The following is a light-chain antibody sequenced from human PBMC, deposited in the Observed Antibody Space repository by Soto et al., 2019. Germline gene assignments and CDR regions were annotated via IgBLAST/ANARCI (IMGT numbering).Light chain of an antibody. CDR1: QSVRNF. Sequence: EIVLTQSPATLSLSPGERATLSCKASQSVRNFLAWYQQKPGQAPRLLIYDASNRASGIPARFSGSGSGTDFILTISSLEPEDFAVYYCQPRSNWPLTFGGGTKVEIK. CDR3: QPRSNWPLT. J-gene: IGKJ4*01. V-gene: IGKV3-11*01. CDR2: DAS.